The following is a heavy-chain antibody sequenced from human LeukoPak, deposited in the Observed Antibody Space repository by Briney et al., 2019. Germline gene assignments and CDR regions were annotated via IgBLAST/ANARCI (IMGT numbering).Heavy chain of an antibody. CDR3: ARGTSVAGAD. V-gene: IGHV4-39*01. CDR2: IYYSGST. CDR1: GGSISSYY. Sequence: SETLSLTCTVSGGSISSYYWGWIRQPPGKGLEWIGSIYYSGSTYYNPSLKSRVTISVDTSKNQFSLKLNSVTAADTAVYHCARGTSVAGADWGQGTLVTVSS. D-gene: IGHD6-19*01. J-gene: IGHJ4*02.